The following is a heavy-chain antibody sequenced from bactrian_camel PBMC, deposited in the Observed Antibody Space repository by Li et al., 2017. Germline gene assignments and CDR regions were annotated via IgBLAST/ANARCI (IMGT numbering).Heavy chain of an antibody. V-gene: IGHV3S67*01. CDR2: IDSDGSI. D-gene: IGHD6*01. Sequence: SGGGSVQSGGSLTLSCVVSGYTVSDYCMRWFRQSPGKEREGVGGIDSDGSIAYADSVKGRFTISRDNAKNTLYLQMNSLKSEDTALYYCATVGGCWYYGGYNYWGQGTQVTVS. CDR3: ATVGGCWYYGGYNY. J-gene: IGHJ4*01. CDR1: GYTVSDYC.